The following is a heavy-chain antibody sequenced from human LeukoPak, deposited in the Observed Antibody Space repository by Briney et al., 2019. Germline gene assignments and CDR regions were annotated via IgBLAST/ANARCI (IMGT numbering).Heavy chain of an antibody. J-gene: IGHJ5*02. CDR3: ARLGYGSGNYGWFDP. D-gene: IGHD3-10*01. CDR1: GLTFSSYS. V-gene: IGHV3-48*04. CDR2: ISHNGRSI. Sequence: GGSLRLSCAASGLTFSSYSMDWVRQAPGKGLEWVAYISHNGRSIYYADSVKGRFTISRDNAKNSLYLQMNSLRAEDTAVYYCARLGYGSGNYGWFDPWGQGTLVIVSS.